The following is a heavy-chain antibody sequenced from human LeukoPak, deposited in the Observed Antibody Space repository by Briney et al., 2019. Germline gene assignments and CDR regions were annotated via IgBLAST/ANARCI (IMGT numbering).Heavy chain of an antibody. CDR2: INHSGST. Sequence: PSETLSLTCAVYGGSFSGYYWSWIRQPPGKGLEWIGEINHSGSTNYNPSLKSRVTISVDTSKNQFSLKLSSVTAADTAVYYCAIMEYSSSWSYYYYGMDVWGKGTTVTVSS. V-gene: IGHV4-34*01. CDR1: GGSFSGYY. J-gene: IGHJ6*04. D-gene: IGHD6-13*01. CDR3: AIMEYSSSWSYYYYGMDV.